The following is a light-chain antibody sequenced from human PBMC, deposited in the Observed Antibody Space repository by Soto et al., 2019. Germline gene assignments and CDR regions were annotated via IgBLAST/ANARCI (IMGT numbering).Light chain of an antibody. CDR3: SSYAGSNSPVL. CDR2: AVT. CDR1: NSDIGTYYD. Sequence: QSALTQPPSASGSPGQSVTISCTGTNSDIGTYYDVSWYQQHPGKAPKLIIYAVTERPSRVPDRFSGSKSGNTASLTVSGLRAEDEADYYCSSYAGSNSPVLFGGGTKLTVL. J-gene: IGLJ3*02. V-gene: IGLV2-8*01.